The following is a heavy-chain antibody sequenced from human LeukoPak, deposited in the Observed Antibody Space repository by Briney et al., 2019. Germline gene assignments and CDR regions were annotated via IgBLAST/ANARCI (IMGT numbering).Heavy chain of an antibody. Sequence: PGGSLRLSCAASGFTFSSYAMSWVRQAPGKGLEWVAVISYDGSNKYYADSVKGRFTISRDNSKNTLYLQMNSLRAEDTAVYYCARVFTMVRGVRTPNWFDPWGQGTLVTVSS. V-gene: IGHV3-30-3*01. CDR2: ISYDGSNK. CDR3: ARVFTMVRGVRTPNWFDP. CDR1: GFTFSSYA. J-gene: IGHJ5*02. D-gene: IGHD3-10*01.